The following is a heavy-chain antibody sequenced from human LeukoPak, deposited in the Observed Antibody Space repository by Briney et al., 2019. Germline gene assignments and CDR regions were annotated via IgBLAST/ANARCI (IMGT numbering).Heavy chain of an antibody. D-gene: IGHD6-13*01. CDR2: INHNGNVN. J-gene: IGHJ4*02. CDR3: ARPPYSSSWYYFDY. CDR1: GFTFSSYW. V-gene: IGHV3-7*01. Sequence: PGGSLRLSCAATGFTFSSYWMNWARQAPGKGLEWVASINHNGNVNYYVDSVKGRFTISRDNSKNTLYLQMNSLRAEDTAVYYCARPPYSSSWYYFDYWGQGTLVTVSS.